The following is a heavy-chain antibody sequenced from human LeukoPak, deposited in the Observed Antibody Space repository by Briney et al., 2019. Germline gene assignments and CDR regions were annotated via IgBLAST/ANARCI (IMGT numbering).Heavy chain of an antibody. J-gene: IGHJ4*02. V-gene: IGHV3-30*02. D-gene: IGHD3-22*01. CDR2: IRHDGSNK. Sequence: GGSLRLSCAASGFTFSSYGMHWVRQAPGKGLEWVAFIRHDGSNKKYADSVKGRFTISRDNSKNTLYLQMNSLRAEDTAVYYCAKDFLKFVAGDSSGPRGYWGQGTLVTVSS. CDR3: AKDFLKFVAGDSSGPRGY. CDR1: GFTFSSYG.